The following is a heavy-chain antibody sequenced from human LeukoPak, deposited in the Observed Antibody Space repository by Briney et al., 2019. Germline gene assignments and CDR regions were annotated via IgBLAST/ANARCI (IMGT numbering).Heavy chain of an antibody. V-gene: IGHV3-33*01. CDR2: IWYDGSNK. J-gene: IGHJ6*02. CDR3: ARVPSGAPYYYYYGMDV. D-gene: IGHD7-27*01. Sequence: PGGSLRLSCAASGFTFSSYGMHWVRQAPGKGLEWVAVIWYDGSNKYYADSVKGRFTISRDNSKNTLYLQMNSLRAEDTAVYYCARVPSGAPYYYYYGMDVWGQGTTVTVSS. CDR1: GFTFSSYG.